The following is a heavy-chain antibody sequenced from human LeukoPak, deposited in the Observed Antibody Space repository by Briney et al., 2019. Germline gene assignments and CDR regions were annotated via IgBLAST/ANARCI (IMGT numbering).Heavy chain of an antibody. Sequence: ETSETLSLTCTVSGYSISSGYFWGWIRQPPGKGLEWIGSISHSGTTYYNPSLKSRITISQDTSKNQFSLKVNSVTAADTAAYYCTREEGGTTVDYWGQGTLVTVSS. CDR1: GYSISSGYF. CDR3: TREEGGTTVDY. CDR2: ISHSGTT. D-gene: IGHD1-1*01. V-gene: IGHV4-38-2*02. J-gene: IGHJ4*02.